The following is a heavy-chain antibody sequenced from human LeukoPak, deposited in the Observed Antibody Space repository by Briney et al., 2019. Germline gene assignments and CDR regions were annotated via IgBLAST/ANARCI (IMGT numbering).Heavy chain of an antibody. CDR3: ARRFIAAAGHFDY. J-gene: IGHJ4*02. CDR1: GGSISSYY. Sequence: SETLSLTCTVSGGSISSYYWSWIRQPPGKGLEWIGYTYYSGSTNYNPSLKSRVTISVDTSKNQFSLKLSSVTAADTAVYYCARRFIAAAGHFDYWGQGTLVTVSS. D-gene: IGHD6-13*01. V-gene: IGHV4-59*01. CDR2: TYYSGST.